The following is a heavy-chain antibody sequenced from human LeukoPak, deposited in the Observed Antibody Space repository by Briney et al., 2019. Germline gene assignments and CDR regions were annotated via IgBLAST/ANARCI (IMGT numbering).Heavy chain of an antibody. V-gene: IGHV3-11*01. Sequence: GGSLRLSCAASGFTFSDYYMSWIRQAPGKGLEWVSYISSSGSTIYYADSVKGRFTITRDNAKNSLYLQMNSLRAEDTAVYYCATTLGLWFGDPVGYFDYWGQGTLVTVSS. D-gene: IGHD3-10*01. CDR3: ATTLGLWFGDPVGYFDY. CDR2: ISSSGSTI. J-gene: IGHJ4*02. CDR1: GFTFSDYY.